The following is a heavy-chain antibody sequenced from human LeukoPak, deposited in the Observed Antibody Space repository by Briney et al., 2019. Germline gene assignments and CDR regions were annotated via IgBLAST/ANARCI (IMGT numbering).Heavy chain of an antibody. D-gene: IGHD3-22*01. CDR1: GYTFTGYY. CDR3: ARQYYYDSSGYYYGGLNWFDP. CDR2: INPNSGGT. J-gene: IGHJ5*02. Sequence: ASVKVSCKASGYTFTGYYMHWVRQAPGQGLEWMGWINPNSGGTNYAQKFQGRVTMTRDTSIGTAYMELSRLRSDDTAVYYCARQYYYDSSGYYYGGLNWFDPWGQGTLVTVSS. V-gene: IGHV1-2*02.